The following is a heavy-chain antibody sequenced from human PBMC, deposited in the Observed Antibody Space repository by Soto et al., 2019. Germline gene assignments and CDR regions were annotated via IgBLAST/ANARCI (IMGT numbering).Heavy chain of an antibody. V-gene: IGHV1-8*01. CDR2: MNPNSGNT. CDR1: GYTFTSYD. D-gene: IGHD1-26*01. J-gene: IGHJ4*02. CDR3: ARGVSGSYPCDY. Sequence: RASVKVSCKASGYTFTSYDINWVRQATGQGLEWMGWMNPNSGNTGYAQKFQGRVTMTRNTSISTAYMELSSLRSEDTAVYYCARGVSGSYPCDYWGQGTLVTVSS.